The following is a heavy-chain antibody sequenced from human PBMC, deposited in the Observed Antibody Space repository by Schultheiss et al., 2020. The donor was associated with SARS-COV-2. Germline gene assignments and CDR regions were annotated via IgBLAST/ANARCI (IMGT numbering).Heavy chain of an antibody. CDR1: GFTFSSYG. D-gene: IGHD1-26*01. CDR3: AREQSGSYGGLGDY. J-gene: IGHJ4*02. Sequence: GGSLRLSCAASGFTFSSYGMHWVRQAPGKGLEWVSSISPSGGSTYYADSVQGRFTISRDSSKNTLYLQMNSLRAEDTAMYYCAREQSGSYGGLGDYWGQGTLVTVSS. V-gene: IGHV3-NL1*01. CDR2: ISPSGGST.